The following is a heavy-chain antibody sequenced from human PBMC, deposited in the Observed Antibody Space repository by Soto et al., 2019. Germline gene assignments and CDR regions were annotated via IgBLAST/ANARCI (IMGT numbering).Heavy chain of an antibody. CDR1: AGYISSGFYF. J-gene: IGHJ4*02. CDR2: IYSSGTA. V-gene: IGHV4-30-4*01. CDR3: ASRQQQVALVDY. D-gene: IGHD5-12*01. Sequence: PSETLSLTCTVSAGYISSGFYFWSWMRQPPGKGLEWLGHIYSSGTAYYNPSLKSRPTISVDASKNQYSLKLTSVTAADTAIYYCASRQQQVALVDYWGQGTLSPSPQ.